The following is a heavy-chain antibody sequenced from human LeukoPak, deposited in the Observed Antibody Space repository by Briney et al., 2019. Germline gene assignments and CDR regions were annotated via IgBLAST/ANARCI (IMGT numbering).Heavy chain of an antibody. Sequence: SVKVPCKASGGTFSSYAISWVRQAPGQGLEWMGGIIPIFGTANYAQKFQGRVTMTRDMSTSTVYMELSSLRSEDTAVYYCARVKGRDGYTYFDYWGQGTLVTVSS. CDR2: IIPIFGTA. D-gene: IGHD5-24*01. CDR3: ARVKGRDGYTYFDY. V-gene: IGHV1-69*05. J-gene: IGHJ4*02. CDR1: GGTFSSYA.